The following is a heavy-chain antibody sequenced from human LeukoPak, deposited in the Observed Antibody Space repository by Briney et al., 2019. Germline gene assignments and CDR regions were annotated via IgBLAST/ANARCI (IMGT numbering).Heavy chain of an antibody. V-gene: IGHV3-30*02. CDR3: VRDGAHWDLDY. CDR2: IQYDGSNK. Sequence: GGSLRLSCAASGLTFSSYGIHWVRQAPGKGLEWVAFIQYDGSNKYYADSVKGRFTISRDNSKNTLYLHMNSLRAEDTAMYYCVRDGAHWDLDYWGQGTLVTVSS. CDR1: GLTFSSYG. J-gene: IGHJ4*02. D-gene: IGHD7-27*01.